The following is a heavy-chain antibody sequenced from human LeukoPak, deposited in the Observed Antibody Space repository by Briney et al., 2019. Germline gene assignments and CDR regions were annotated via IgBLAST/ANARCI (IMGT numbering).Heavy chain of an antibody. Sequence: PGGSLRLSCAASGFTFSSYGMHWVRQAPGKGLEWVAVISYDGSNKYYADSVKGRFTISRDNSKNTLYLQMNSLRAEDTAVYYCAKEMGPDSNLPLLYYYYGMDVWGQGTTVTVSS. CDR3: AKEMGPDSNLPLLYYYYGMDV. D-gene: IGHD4-11*01. CDR1: GFTFSSYG. J-gene: IGHJ6*02. V-gene: IGHV3-30*18. CDR2: ISYDGSNK.